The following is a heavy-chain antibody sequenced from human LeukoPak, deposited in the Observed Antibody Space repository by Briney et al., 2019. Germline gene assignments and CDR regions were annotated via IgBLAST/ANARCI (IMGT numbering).Heavy chain of an antibody. J-gene: IGHJ4*02. CDR1: GFTFSSYA. V-gene: IGHV3-23*01. CDR3: AKDRGITMVRGVLGYFDY. Sequence: SGGSLRLSCAASGFTFSSYAMSWVRQAPGKGLEWVSAISGSGGSTYYADSVKGRFTISRDNSKNTLYLQMNSLRAEDTAVYYCAKDRGITMVRGVLGYFDYWGQGTLVTVSS. CDR2: ISGSGGST. D-gene: IGHD3-10*01.